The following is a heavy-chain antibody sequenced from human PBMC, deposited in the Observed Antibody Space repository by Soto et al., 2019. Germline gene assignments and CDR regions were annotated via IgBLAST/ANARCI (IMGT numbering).Heavy chain of an antibody. CDR2: IYYSGST. Sequence: SETLSLTCTVTGASINSAGYYWSWIRQHPGKGLEWIGYIYYSGSTYYNPSLKSRVSISIDTSESQFSLKVTSVTAPDRALYSCASVQTLCGIINVFDYWGQGSLVTGSS. CDR1: GASINSAGYY. D-gene: IGHD1-26*01. J-gene: IGHJ4*02. CDR3: ASVQTLCGIINVFDY. V-gene: IGHV4-31*03.